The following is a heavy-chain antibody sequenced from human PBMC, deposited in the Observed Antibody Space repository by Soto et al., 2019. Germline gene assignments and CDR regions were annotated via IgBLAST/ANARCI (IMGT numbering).Heavy chain of an antibody. J-gene: IGHJ6*02. Sequence: SVKVSCKASGGTFSSYAISWVRQAPGQGLEWMGGIIPIFGTANYAQKFQGRVTITADESTSTAYMELSSLRSEDTAVYYCALRHVTFGVVIQSGTYYYYGMDVWGQGTTVTVSS. CDR2: IIPIFGTA. D-gene: IGHD3-3*01. V-gene: IGHV1-69*13. CDR1: GGTFSSYA. CDR3: ALRHVTFGVVIQSGTYYYYGMDV.